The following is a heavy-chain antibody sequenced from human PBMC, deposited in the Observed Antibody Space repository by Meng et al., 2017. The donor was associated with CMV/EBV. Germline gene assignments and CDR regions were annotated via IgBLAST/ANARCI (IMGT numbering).Heavy chain of an antibody. CDR1: GFTFSSYG. CDR2: IWYDGSNK. CDR3: AKDPHRGVGAVMRMRMRNAFDI. V-gene: IGHV3-33*06. J-gene: IGHJ3*02. Sequence: GESLKISCAASGFTFSSYGMHWVRQAPGKGLEWVAVIWYDGSNKYYADSVKGRFTISRDNSKNTLYLQMNSLRAEDTAVYYCAKDPHRGVGAVMRMRMRNAFDIWGKGTMVTVSS. D-gene: IGHD1-26*01.